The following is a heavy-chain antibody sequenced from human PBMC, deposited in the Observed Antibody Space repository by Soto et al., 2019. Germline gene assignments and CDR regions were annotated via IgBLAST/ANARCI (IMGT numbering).Heavy chain of an antibody. CDR3: MLGSGWKDFDY. J-gene: IGHJ4*02. CDR2: IYYSGST. D-gene: IGHD3-22*01. Sequence: PSETLSLTCTVSGGSVSSGSYYWSWIRQPPGKGLEWIGNIYYSGSTYYNPSLKSRVTISVDTSKNQFSLKLSSVTAADTAVYYCMLGSGWKDFDYWGQGTLVTVSS. CDR1: GGSVSSGSYY. V-gene: IGHV4-39*01.